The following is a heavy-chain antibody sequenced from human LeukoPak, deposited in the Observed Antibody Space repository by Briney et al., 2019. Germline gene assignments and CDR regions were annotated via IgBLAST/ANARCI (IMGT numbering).Heavy chain of an antibody. CDR3: ARSRDSGSYSGVDY. CDR1: GGSVSNYY. V-gene: IGHV4-59*08. CDR2: VYYTGST. D-gene: IGHD1-26*01. J-gene: IGHJ4*02. Sequence: PSETLSLTCSVSGGSVSNYYWSWIRQPPGKGLEWIGYVYYTGSTNYNPSLKSRVTMFEDKSKNQFSLRLYSVTVADTAVYYCARSRDSGSYSGVDYWGQGTLVTVSS.